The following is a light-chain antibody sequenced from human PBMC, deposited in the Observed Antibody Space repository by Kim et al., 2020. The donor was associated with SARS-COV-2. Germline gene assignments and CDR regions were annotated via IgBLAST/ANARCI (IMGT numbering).Light chain of an antibody. Sequence: PGQTARISCAGYNVVVKYVAWYQQKPGQSPVVVIYQDKQRPSGIPARFAGANSGNTATLTSSGTQAMDEADYYCQAWDSSTHNYVFGAGTKVTVL. J-gene: IGLJ1*01. CDR3: QAWDSSTHNYV. CDR1: NVVVKY. CDR2: QDK. V-gene: IGLV3-1*01.